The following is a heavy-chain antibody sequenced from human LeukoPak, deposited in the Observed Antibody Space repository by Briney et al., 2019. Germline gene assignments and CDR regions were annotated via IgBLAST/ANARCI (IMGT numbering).Heavy chain of an antibody. V-gene: IGHV1-69*06. D-gene: IGHD3-10*01. J-gene: IGHJ4*02. CDR3: AREEGEWFGELFLPFKY. Sequence: ASVKVSCKASGGTFSSYAISWVRQAPGQGLEWMGGIIPIFGTANYAQKFQGRVTITADKSTSTAYMELSSLRSEDTAVYYCAREEGEWFGELFLPFKYWGQGTLVTVSS. CDR1: GGTFSSYA. CDR2: IIPIFGTA.